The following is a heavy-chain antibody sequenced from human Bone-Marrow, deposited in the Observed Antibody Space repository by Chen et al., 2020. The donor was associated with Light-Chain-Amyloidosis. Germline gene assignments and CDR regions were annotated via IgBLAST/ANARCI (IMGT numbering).Heavy chain of an antibody. CDR2: TGSEFNFL. J-gene: IGHJ3*01. Sequence: EVQLVESGGDLVKPGGSLRLSCAASGFTFSSYSMNWVRQAPGRGLEWLAYTGSEFNFLYYADSVKGRFFISRDNDKNSLFLQLSSLRVEDTALYYSARRLYPDSAAYHPSSFDVWGRGTIVTVSS. CDR3: ARRLYPDSAAYHPSSFDV. CDR1: GFTFSSYS. D-gene: IGHD3-16*01. V-gene: IGHV3-21*01.